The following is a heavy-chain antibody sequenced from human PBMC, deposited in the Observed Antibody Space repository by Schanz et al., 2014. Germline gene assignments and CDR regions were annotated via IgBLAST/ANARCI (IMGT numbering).Heavy chain of an antibody. CDR3: TSGGYCTNGVCNGGRNWFDP. J-gene: IGHJ5*02. CDR2: ISSDGSKK. V-gene: IGHV3-30*04. Sequence: QVQLVESGGGVVQPGGSLRLSCAASGFPFSSYALHWVRQAPGKGLEWVAVISSDGSKKLYADSVKARFTISRDNSKNTLYLQINSLRAEDTAVYYCTSGGYCTNGVCNGGRNWFDPWGQGTLVTVSS. CDR1: GFPFSSYA. D-gene: IGHD2-8*01.